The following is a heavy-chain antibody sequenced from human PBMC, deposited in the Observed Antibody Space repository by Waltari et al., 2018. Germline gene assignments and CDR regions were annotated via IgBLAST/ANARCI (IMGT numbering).Heavy chain of an antibody. CDR3: AAYSGISSSFEY. Sequence: VQLLESGGGLVQPGGSLRLSCAASGFTFSNYGMNWVRQAPGKGLECVSASSGDGAASFDGDSVKGRFTISRDNSESTLRLQMHSLRTEDTAIYFCAAYSGISSSFEYWGQGTLVTVSS. CDR1: GFTFSNYG. V-gene: IGHV3-23*01. J-gene: IGHJ4*02. CDR2: SSGDGAAS. D-gene: IGHD3-10*01.